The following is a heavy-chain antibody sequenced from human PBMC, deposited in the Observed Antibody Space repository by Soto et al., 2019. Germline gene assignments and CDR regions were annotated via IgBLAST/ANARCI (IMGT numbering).Heavy chain of an antibody. V-gene: IGHV6-1*01. CDR2: TYYRSKWYN. J-gene: IGHJ6*02. CDR1: GDSVSSNSAA. D-gene: IGHD6-13*01. CDR3: ARGFRDSSSLYYYYYCMDV. Sequence: SQTLSLTCAISGDSVSSNSAAWNWIRQSPSRGLEWLGRTYYRSKWYNDYAVSVKSRITVNPDTSKNQFSLQLNSVTPEDTAVYYCARGFRDSSSLYYYYYCMDVRGQGTTVTVSS.